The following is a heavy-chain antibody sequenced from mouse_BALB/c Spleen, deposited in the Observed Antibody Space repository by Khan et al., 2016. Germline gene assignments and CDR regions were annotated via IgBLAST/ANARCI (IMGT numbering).Heavy chain of an antibody. CDR3: ARSAYGNYFDY. V-gene: IGHV9-1*02. Sequence: QIQLVQSGPELKKPGETVKISCKASGYTFTNYGMNWVKQAPGKGLKWMGWINTYTGEPTYADDFKGRFAFSLETSASTAYLQMNNLKNEDMATYFCARSAYGNYFDYWGQGTTLTVSS. J-gene: IGHJ2*01. CDR1: GYTFTNYG. CDR2: INTYTGEP. D-gene: IGHD2-1*01.